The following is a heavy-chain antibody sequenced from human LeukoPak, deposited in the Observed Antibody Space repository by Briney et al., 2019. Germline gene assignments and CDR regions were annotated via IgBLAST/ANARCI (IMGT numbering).Heavy chain of an antibody. D-gene: IGHD6-19*01. CDR1: GFTFRCFD. CDR2: IGASGDT. V-gene: IGHV3-13*01. Sequence: GGSLTLSCSASGFTFRCFDMLWVAQATGKGGEGVLAIGASGDTSHPGSVKGQYTISRENAKTSLYLPMNSLRSGDTAVYYCERGGGRYSSGWYDYWGQGTLVTVSS. J-gene: IGHJ4*02. CDR3: ERGGGRYSSGWYDY.